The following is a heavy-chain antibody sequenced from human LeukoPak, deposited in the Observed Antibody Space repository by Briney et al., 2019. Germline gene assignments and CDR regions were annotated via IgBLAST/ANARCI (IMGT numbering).Heavy chain of an antibody. CDR1: GYTFTSYG. CDR3: ARDQNIVAEKSTHNDY. V-gene: IGHV1-18*01. CDR2: ISAYNGNT. Sequence: GSVKVSCKASGYTFTSYGISWVRQAPGQGLEWMGWISAYNGNTNYAQKLQGRVTMTTDTSTSTAYMELRSLRSDDTAVYYCARDQNIVAEKSTHNDYWGQGTLVTVSS. J-gene: IGHJ4*02. D-gene: IGHD5-12*01.